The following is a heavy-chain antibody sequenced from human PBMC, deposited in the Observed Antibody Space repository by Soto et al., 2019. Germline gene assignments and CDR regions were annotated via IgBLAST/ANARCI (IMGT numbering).Heavy chain of an antibody. Sequence: EVQLLESGGVLVQPGGSLRLCCEASGFTFSNYAMTWVLQAPGKGLEWVSALSGSGGSTYYAYFVKGRFTISRDNFKNPLYLQINTLGAEYTARCYCPKVSIMAVSYNFWYFDLVGRGTLVTLSS. CDR1: GFTFSNYA. CDR3: PKVSIMAVSYNFWYFDL. D-gene: IGHD1-1*01. V-gene: IGHV3-23*01. J-gene: IGHJ2*01. CDR2: LSGSGGST.